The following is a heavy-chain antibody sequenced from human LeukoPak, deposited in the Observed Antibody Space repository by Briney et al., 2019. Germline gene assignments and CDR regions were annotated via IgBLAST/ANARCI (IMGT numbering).Heavy chain of an antibody. Sequence: SETLSLTCTVSGGSISSYYWSWIRQPPGKGLEWIGYIYYSGSTNYNPSLKSRVTISVDTSKDQFSLKLSSVTAADTAVYYCARGFGYCSSTSCNDATPYYYGMDVWGQGTTVTVSS. CDR2: IYYSGST. D-gene: IGHD2-2*01. CDR1: GGSISSYY. V-gene: IGHV4-59*12. CDR3: ARGFGYCSSTSCNDATPYYYGMDV. J-gene: IGHJ6*02.